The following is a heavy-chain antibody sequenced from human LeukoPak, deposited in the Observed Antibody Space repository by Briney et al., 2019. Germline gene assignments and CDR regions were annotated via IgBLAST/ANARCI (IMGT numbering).Heavy chain of an antibody. CDR2: ISAYNGNT. V-gene: IGHV1-18*01. D-gene: IGHD3-3*01. Sequence: ASVKVSCKASGYTFTSYGISWVRQAPGQGVEWMGWISAYNGNTNYAQKLQGRVTMTTDTSTSTAYMELRSLRSDDTAVYYCAINDFWSGAYYYYGMDVWGQGTTVTVSS. CDR1: GYTFTSYG. CDR3: AINDFWSGAYYYYGMDV. J-gene: IGHJ6*02.